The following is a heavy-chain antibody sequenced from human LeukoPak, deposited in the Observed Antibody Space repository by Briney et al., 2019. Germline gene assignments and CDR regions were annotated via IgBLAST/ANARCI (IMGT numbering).Heavy chain of an antibody. CDR1: GGSISSYY. J-gene: IGHJ5*02. Sequence: SETLSLTCTVSGGSISSYYWSWIRQPPGQGLEWIGYIYYSGSTNYNPSLKSRVTISVDTSKYQFSLKLSSVTAADTAVYYCARVGIADSSSWYVWFDPWGQGTLVTVSS. CDR3: ARVGIADSSSWYVWFDP. CDR2: IYYSGST. V-gene: IGHV4-59*01. D-gene: IGHD6-13*01.